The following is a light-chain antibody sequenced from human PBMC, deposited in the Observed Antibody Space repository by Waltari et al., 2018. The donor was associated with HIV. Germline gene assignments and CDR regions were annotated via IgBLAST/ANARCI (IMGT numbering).Light chain of an antibody. CDR2: VGTGGIVG. CDR3: GADHGSGSNFNWV. J-gene: IGLJ3*02. CDR1: SGYSNYK. V-gene: IGLV9-49*01. Sequence: QPVLTQPPSASASLGASVTLTCTLSSGYSNYKVDWYQQRPGKGPRFVMRVGTGGIVGSKGDGIPDCFSVLGAGLNRFLTIKNIQEEDEADYHCGADHGSGSNFNWVFGGGTKLTVL.